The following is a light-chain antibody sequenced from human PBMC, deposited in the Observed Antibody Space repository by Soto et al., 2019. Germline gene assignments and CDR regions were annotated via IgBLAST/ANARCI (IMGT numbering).Light chain of an antibody. V-gene: IGKV1-5*01. J-gene: IGKJ1*01. CDR2: DAS. CDR1: QSISSW. CDR3: QQYNSYST. Sequence: DIQMTQSPSTLSAAVGDRVTIHCRASQSISSWLAWYQQKPGKAPKLLIYDASSLESGVPSRFSGSGSGTEFTLTISSLQPDDFATYYCQQYNSYSTFGQGTKVDIK.